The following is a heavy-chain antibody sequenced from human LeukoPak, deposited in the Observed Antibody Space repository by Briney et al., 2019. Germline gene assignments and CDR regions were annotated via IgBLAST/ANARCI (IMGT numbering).Heavy chain of an antibody. Sequence: PEGSLRLSCAASGFTFSSYGMHWVRQAPGKGLEWVAVISYDGSNKYYADSVKGRFTISRDNSKNTVYLQMNSLRAEDTAVYYCANDTGKELQGGGLGYWGQGTLVTVSS. V-gene: IGHV3-30*18. J-gene: IGHJ4*02. CDR1: GFTFSSYG. CDR2: ISYDGSNK. D-gene: IGHD1-26*01. CDR3: ANDTGKELQGGGLGY.